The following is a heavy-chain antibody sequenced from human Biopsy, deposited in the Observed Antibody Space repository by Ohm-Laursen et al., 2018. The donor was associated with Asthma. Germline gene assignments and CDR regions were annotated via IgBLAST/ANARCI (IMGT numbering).Heavy chain of an antibody. Sequence: ASVKVSCNTSGYTFNSAGITWVRQAPGQGLEWMGWLSVYNGNTKVAQKLQDRVTMITDTSTSTAYMELRSLRSDDTAVYFCARAVDYSHYYGIDVWGQGTTVTVS. CDR3: ARAVDYSHYYGIDV. CDR2: LSVYNGNT. J-gene: IGHJ6*02. CDR1: GYTFNSAG. V-gene: IGHV1-18*01. D-gene: IGHD3-10*01.